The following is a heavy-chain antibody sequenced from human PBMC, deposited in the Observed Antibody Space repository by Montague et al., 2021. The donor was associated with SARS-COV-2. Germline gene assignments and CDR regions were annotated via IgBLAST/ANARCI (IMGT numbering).Heavy chain of an antibody. V-gene: IGHV3-30-3*01. CDR3: VGPLDIVVVAATMGFEH. CDR1: GFDFSSYP. J-gene: IGHJ4*02. Sequence: SLRLSCAASGFDFSSYPMHWVRQAPGKGLEWVAVISYDGSNQYYVDSVKGRFTISRDNSKNTVFLQMNSLRADDTAVYYCVGPLDIVVVAATMGFEHWGQGTLVTVSA. CDR2: ISYDGSNQ. D-gene: IGHD2-2*03.